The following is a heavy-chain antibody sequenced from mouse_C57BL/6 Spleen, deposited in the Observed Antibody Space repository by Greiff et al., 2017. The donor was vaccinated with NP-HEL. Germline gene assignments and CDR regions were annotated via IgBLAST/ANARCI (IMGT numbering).Heavy chain of an antibody. CDR3: ASREAY. CDR1: GYTFTSYW. J-gene: IGHJ3*01. CDR2: IDPSDSYT. V-gene: IGHV1-59*01. Sequence: QVQLQQPGAELVRPGTSVKLSCKASGYTFTSYWMHWVKQRPGQGLEWIGVIDPSDSYTNYNQKFKGKATLTVDTSSSTAYMQLSSLTSEDSAVYYCASREAYWGQGTLVTVSA.